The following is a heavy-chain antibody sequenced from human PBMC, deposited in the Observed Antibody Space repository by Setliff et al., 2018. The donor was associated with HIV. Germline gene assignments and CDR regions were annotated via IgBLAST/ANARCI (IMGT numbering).Heavy chain of an antibody. CDR2: ISPAGSDT. Sequence: GASLMISCAAAGFTFRNYWMNWGRQAPGKGLVWGARISPAGSDTTHADAVKGRFTISRDNAKNTLYLQMNSLRAEDTAVYHCALVVGITVPPDGFDIWGQGTMVTVSS. D-gene: IGHD3-22*01. V-gene: IGHV3-74*01. J-gene: IGHJ3*02. CDR3: ALVVGITVPPDGFDI. CDR1: GFTFRNYW.